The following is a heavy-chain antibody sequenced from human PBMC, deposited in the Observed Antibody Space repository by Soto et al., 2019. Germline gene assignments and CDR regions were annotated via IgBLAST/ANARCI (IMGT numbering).Heavy chain of an antibody. CDR1: GFTFSSYA. D-gene: IGHD3-3*01. J-gene: IGHJ6*02. V-gene: IGHV3-30-3*01. CDR3: ARDHYDFWSGYYYYYGMDV. Sequence: GGSLRLSCAASGFTFSSYAMHWVRQAPGKGLEWVAVISYDGSNRYYADSVKGRFTISRDNSKNTLYLQMNSLRAEDTAVYYCARDHYDFWSGYYYYYGMDVWGQGTTVTVSS. CDR2: ISYDGSNR.